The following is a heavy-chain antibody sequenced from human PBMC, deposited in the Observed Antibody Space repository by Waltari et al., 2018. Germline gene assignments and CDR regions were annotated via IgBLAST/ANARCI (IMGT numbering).Heavy chain of an antibody. CDR2: INPSGGST. J-gene: IGHJ6*02. D-gene: IGHD2-21*01. V-gene: IGHV1-46*01. Sequence: QVQLVQSGAEVKKPGASVKISCKTSEYTFTSSYIHWVRQAPGQGLEWMGIINPSGGSTIYEQKVQGRVTMTRDTSTSTVYMELSSLRSEDTAVYYCALDRGALWMDVWGQGTTVTVSS. CDR1: EYTFTSSY. CDR3: ALDRGALWMDV.